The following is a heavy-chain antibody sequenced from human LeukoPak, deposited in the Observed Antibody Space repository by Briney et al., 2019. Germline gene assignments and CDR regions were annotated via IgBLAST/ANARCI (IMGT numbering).Heavy chain of an antibody. V-gene: IGHV4-34*01. J-gene: IGHJ4*02. D-gene: IGHD3-22*01. CDR3: ARSGMIVVVMDY. CDR1: GGSFSGYY. Sequence: SETLSLTCAVYGGSFSGYYWSWIRQPPGKGLEWIGEINHSGSTNYNPSLKSQVTISVDTSKNQFSLKLSSVTAADTAVYYCARSGMIVVVMDYWGQGTLVTVSS. CDR2: INHSGST.